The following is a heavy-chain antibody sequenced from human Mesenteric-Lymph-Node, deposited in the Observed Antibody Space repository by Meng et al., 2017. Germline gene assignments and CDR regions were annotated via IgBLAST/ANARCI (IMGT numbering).Heavy chain of an antibody. D-gene: IGHD3-22*01. J-gene: IGHJ4*02. CDR1: GFTFSSYW. CDR2: INQDGSEK. Sequence: GGSLRLSCVGSGFTFSSYWMGWVRQAPGKGREWVANINQDGSEKHYVDSVKGRFSISRDNAKESLYLQMNSLRVEDTALYYCARDLGSSGYLGYWGQGIMVTVSS. CDR3: ARDLGSSGYLGY. V-gene: IGHV3-7*01.